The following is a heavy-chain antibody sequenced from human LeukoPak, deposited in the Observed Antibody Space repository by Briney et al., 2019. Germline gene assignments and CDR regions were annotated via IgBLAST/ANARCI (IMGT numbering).Heavy chain of an antibody. CDR1: GYTFTSYA. V-gene: IGHV7-4-1*02. J-gene: IGHJ6*03. D-gene: IGHD6-13*01. Sequence: ASVKVSCKASGYTFTSYAMNWVRQAPGQGLEWMGWINTNTGNPTYAQGFTGRFVFSLDTSVSTAYLQISSLKAEDTAVYYCARGSPYSSSWYLRSDYYYYYMDVWGKGTTVTVSS. CDR2: INTNTGNP. CDR3: ARGSPYSSSWYLRSDYYYYYMDV.